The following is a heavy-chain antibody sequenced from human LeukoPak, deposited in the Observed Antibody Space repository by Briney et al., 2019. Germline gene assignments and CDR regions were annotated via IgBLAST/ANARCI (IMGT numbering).Heavy chain of an antibody. V-gene: IGHV1-69*13. D-gene: IGHD6-19*01. CDR3: ARGGSGWYWGLDI. CDR2: ITPIFGTA. J-gene: IGHJ3*02. Sequence: ASVKVSCKASGGTFSSYAISWLRQAPGQGLEWMGGITPIFGTANYEQKFQRRVTITADEATSTAYMELRSLRAEDTAVYYCARGGSGWYWGLDIWGQGTMVTVSS. CDR1: GGTFSSYA.